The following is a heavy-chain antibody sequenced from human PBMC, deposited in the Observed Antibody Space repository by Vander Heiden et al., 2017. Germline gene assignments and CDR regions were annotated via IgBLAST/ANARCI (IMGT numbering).Heavy chain of an antibody. J-gene: IGHJ4*02. CDR3: ASYESSGYLVFDY. CDR2: IYYSGST. V-gene: IGHV4-30-4*01. Sequence: QVQLQLSGPGLVKPSQTLSLTCTLSAASISRVDYYSTWIRQPPGKDLEWIGYIYYSGSTYYNPALKSRVTISVDTSKSQFSLKLSSVTAADTAVYYCASYESSGYLVFDYWGQGTLVTVSS. CDR1: AASISRVDYY. D-gene: IGHD3-22*01.